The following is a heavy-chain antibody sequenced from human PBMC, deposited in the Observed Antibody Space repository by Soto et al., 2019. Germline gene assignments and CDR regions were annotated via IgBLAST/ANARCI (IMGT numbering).Heavy chain of an antibody. CDR2: IGAHNGNT. Sequence: QVHLVQSGAEVKKPGASVKVSCQGSGYAFTTYGITWVRQAPGQGLEWMGWIGAHNGNTNYAQKLQGRVTVTRDTSTSTAYMEMRSLRYDDTSVYYCARGRYGDYWGHRALVTVSS. J-gene: IGHJ4*01. CDR1: GYAFTTYG. V-gene: IGHV1-18*01. D-gene: IGHD1-1*01. CDR3: ARGRYGDY.